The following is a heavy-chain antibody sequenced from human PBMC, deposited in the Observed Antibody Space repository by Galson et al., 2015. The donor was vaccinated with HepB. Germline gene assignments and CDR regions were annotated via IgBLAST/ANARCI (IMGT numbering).Heavy chain of an antibody. V-gene: IGHV1-18*01. Sequence: SVKVSCKASGYTFTSYGISWVRQAPGQGLEWMGWISAYNGNTNYAQKLQGRVTMTTDTSTSTAYMELRSLRSDDTAMYYCARGTDYGDYEPRLNHWYFDLWGRGTLVTVSS. CDR2: ISAYNGNT. J-gene: IGHJ2*01. D-gene: IGHD4-17*01. CDR3: ARGTDYGDYEPRLNHWYFDL. CDR1: GYTFTSYG.